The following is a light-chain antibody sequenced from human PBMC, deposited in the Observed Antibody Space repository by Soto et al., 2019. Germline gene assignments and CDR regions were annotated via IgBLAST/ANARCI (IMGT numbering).Light chain of an antibody. CDR3: AAWDDSLSGRGVV. V-gene: IGLV1-47*01. Sequence: QSALTQPPSASGTPGQRVTISCSGSSSNIGRNYVYWYQQLPGTAPKLLIYRNNQLPSGVPDRFSGSKSGTSASLAISGLRCEDEADYYCAAWDDSLSGRGVVFGGGTKLTVL. CDR1: SSNIGRNY. CDR2: RNN. J-gene: IGLJ2*01.